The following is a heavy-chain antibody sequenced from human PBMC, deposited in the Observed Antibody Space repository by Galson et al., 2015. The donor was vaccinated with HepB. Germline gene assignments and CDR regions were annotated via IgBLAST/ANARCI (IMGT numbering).Heavy chain of an antibody. CDR3: ARTPYYGSESFYNAWFDP. CDR2: IDTNTRNP. V-gene: IGHV7-4-1*02. J-gene: IGHJ5*02. D-gene: IGHD3-10*01. CDR1: GYIFTNFA. Sequence: SVKVSCKASGYIFTNFAMNWVRQAPGQGLEWMGWIDTNTRNPTYAQGFTGRFVFPLDTSVSTAYLQISSLRAEDTAVYYCARTPYYGSESFYNAWFDPWGQGTLVTVSS.